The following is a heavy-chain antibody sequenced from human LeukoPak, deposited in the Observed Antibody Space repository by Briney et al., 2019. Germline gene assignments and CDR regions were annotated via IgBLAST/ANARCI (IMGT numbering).Heavy chain of an antibody. V-gene: IGHV3-74*01. D-gene: IGHD3-3*01. CDR3: ARDVGYDFWSGEAYAFDI. Sequence: QPGGSLRVSCEASGFTFSRYWMHWVRHAPGKGLVWVSRINSDGSSTSDADSVKGRFTISRDNARNTLYLQMNSLRVEDTAVYYCARDVGYDFWSGEAYAFDIWGQGTMVTVSS. CDR1: GFTFSRYW. CDR2: INSDGSST. J-gene: IGHJ3*02.